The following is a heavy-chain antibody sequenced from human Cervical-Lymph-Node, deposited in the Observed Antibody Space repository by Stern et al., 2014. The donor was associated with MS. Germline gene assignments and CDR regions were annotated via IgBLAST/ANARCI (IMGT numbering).Heavy chain of an antibody. Sequence: EVQLVESGGGLVKPGGSLRLSCAASGFSFDRYSLNWLRQAPGKGLEWVASISSSSHYIHYADSVKGRFTISRDNAKNSLYLQMNILRAEDTAVYYCASPNPDPYGGPFDYWGRGTRVTVSS. CDR2: ISSSSHYI. V-gene: IGHV3-21*01. CDR1: GFSFDRYS. CDR3: ASPNPDPYGGPFDY. D-gene: IGHD4-23*01. J-gene: IGHJ4*02.